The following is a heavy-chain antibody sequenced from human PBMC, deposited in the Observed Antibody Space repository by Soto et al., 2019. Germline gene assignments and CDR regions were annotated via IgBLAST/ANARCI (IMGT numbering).Heavy chain of an antibody. CDR3: ARQYYDFWSGYNYGMDV. D-gene: IGHD3-3*01. CDR1: GYTFTSYD. CDR2: MNPNNGNT. J-gene: IGHJ6*02. V-gene: IGHV1-8*01. Sequence: QVQLVQSGAEVKKPGASVKVSCKASGYTFTSYDINWVRQATGQGLEWMGWMNPNNGNTGYAQKFQGRVTMTRNTSISTAYMELSSLRSEDTAVYYCARQYYDFWSGYNYGMDVWGQGPTVTVSS.